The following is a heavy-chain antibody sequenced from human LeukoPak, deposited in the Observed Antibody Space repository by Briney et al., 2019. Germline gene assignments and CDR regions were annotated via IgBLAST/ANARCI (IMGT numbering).Heavy chain of an antibody. Sequence: PGESLKISCKGSGYSFTTSWIGWVRQMPGKGLEWMGIIYPDGSDTRYSPSFQGQVTISADKSISTAYLQWSSLKASDTAMYYCARQRPGPFDYWGQGTLVTVSS. V-gene: IGHV5-51*01. CDR2: IYPDGSDT. CDR3: ARQRPGPFDY. J-gene: IGHJ4*02. CDR1: GYSFTTSW. D-gene: IGHD6-6*01.